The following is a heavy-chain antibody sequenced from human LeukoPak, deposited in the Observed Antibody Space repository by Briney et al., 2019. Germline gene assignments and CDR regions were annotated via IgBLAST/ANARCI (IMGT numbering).Heavy chain of an antibody. CDR2: IIDSGGST. D-gene: IGHD3-16*01. Sequence: PGGSLRLSCAASGFSFSSYAMSWVRQAPGKGLEWVSGIIDSGGSTYYADSVKGRFTISRDNSKHTIHLQMNSLRAEDTAVYYCAKGKVNHDGAFDVWGQGTMVTVSS. V-gene: IGHV3-23*01. CDR1: GFSFSSYA. J-gene: IGHJ3*01. CDR3: AKGKVNHDGAFDV.